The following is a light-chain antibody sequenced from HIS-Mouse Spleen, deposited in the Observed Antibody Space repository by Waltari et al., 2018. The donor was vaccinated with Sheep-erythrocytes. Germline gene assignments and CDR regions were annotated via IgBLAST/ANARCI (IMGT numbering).Light chain of an antibody. V-gene: IGLV3-1*01. Sequence: SYELTQPPPVSVSPGQTASITCSGDKLGEKYACWYQQKPGQSPVLVTYQDSKRPSGIPERFSGSNSGNTATLTISGTQAMDEADYYCQAWDSSTAWVFGGGTKLTVL. CDR1: KLGEKY. CDR2: QDS. J-gene: IGLJ3*02. CDR3: QAWDSSTAWV.